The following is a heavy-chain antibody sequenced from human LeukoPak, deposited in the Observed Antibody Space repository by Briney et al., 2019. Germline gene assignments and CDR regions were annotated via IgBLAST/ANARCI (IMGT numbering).Heavy chain of an antibody. V-gene: IGHV4-30-4*08. Sequence: SQTLSLTYTVSGGSISSGDYYWSWIRLPPGKGLEWIGYIYYSGSTYYNPSLKSRVTISVDTSKNQFSLKLSSVTAADTAVYYCARVVPAAIGGDYDYWGQGTLVTVSS. CDR3: ARVVPAAIGGDYDY. D-gene: IGHD2-2*01. CDR2: IYYSGST. CDR1: GGSISSGDYY. J-gene: IGHJ4*02.